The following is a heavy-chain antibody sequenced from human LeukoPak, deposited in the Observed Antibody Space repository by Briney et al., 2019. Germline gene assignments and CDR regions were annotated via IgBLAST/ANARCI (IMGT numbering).Heavy chain of an antibody. CDR2: IYYSGST. J-gene: IGHJ6*03. CDR1: GGSISSTNYY. CDR3: ARSSEGRYYYDSSGFSYYYYYMDV. V-gene: IGHV4-39*07. Sequence: PSETLSLTCTVSGGSISSTNYYWGWIRQPPGKGLEWIGTIYYSGSTYYSPSLKSRLTISVDTSKNQFSLKLSSVTAADTAVYYCARSSEGRYYYDSSGFSYYYYYMDVWGKGTTVTISS. D-gene: IGHD3-22*01.